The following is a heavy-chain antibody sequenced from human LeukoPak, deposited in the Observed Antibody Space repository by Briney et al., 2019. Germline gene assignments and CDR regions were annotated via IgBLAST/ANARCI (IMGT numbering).Heavy chain of an antibody. CDR2: INPNSGGT. CDR1: GYTFTGYY. Sequence: ASVKVSCXASGYTFTGYYMHWVRQAPGQGLEWMGWINPNSGGTNYAQKFQGRVTMTRDTSISTAYMELSRLRSDDTAVYYCARLPYYYYYMDVWGTGTTVTVSS. CDR3: ARLPYYYYYMDV. V-gene: IGHV1-2*02. J-gene: IGHJ6*03.